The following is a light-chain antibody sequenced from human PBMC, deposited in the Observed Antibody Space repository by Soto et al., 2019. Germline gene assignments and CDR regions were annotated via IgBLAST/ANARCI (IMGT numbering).Light chain of an antibody. J-gene: IGKJ4*01. V-gene: IGKV1-5*01. CDR2: DAS. CDR1: QSISGW. Sequence: DIQMTQSPSTLSASVGDRVTITCRASQSISGWLAWYQQKSGKGPTLLIYDASTLESGVPSRFSGSGSGTEFTLTISSLQPDDYATYYCQQYNSYLVTFGGGTKVEIK. CDR3: QQYNSYLVT.